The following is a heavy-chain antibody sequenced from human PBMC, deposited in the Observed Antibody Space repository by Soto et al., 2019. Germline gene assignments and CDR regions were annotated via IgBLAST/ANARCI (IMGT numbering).Heavy chain of an antibody. CDR1: GGTFSSYT. CDR3: AGAQMATKTLDQ. V-gene: IGHV1-69*02. CDR2: IIPIIPIS. J-gene: IGHJ4*02. Sequence: QVQLVQSGAEVKEPGSSVKVSCQASGGTFSSYTLSWVRQAPGQAPEWMGSIIPIIPISYYAQNFQGRVTITADKSTSTAYMELSSLTSEDTAVYYCAGAQMATKTLDQWGQGTLVTVSS. D-gene: IGHD5-12*01.